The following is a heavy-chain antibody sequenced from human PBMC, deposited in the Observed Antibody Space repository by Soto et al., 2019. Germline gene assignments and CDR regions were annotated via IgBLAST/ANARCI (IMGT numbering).Heavy chain of an antibody. J-gene: IGHJ6*03. CDR3: AKELDYGDYVEYYYYMDV. V-gene: IGHV3-30*18. Sequence: QVQLVESGGGVVQPGRSLRLSCAASGFTFSSYGMHWVRQAPGKGLEWVAVISDDGSNKYYADSVKGRFTISRDNSKNTLYLQINSLRAEDTAVYYCAKELDYGDYVEYYYYMDVWGKGTTVTVSS. CDR2: ISDDGSNK. D-gene: IGHD4-17*01. CDR1: GFTFSSYG.